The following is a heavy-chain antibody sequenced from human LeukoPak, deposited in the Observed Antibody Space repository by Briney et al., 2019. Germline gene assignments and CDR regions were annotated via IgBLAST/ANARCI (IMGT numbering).Heavy chain of an antibody. D-gene: IGHD3-9*01. CDR3: ARGRLTGYYRDAFDI. V-gene: IGHV3-11*01. Sequence: PGGSLRLSCAASGFTFSDYYMSWIRQAPGKGLEWVSYISSSGSTIYYADSVKGRFTISRDNAKNSLYLQMNSLRAGDTAVYYCARGRLTGYYRDAFDIWGQGTMVTVSS. J-gene: IGHJ3*02. CDR2: ISSSGSTI. CDR1: GFTFSDYY.